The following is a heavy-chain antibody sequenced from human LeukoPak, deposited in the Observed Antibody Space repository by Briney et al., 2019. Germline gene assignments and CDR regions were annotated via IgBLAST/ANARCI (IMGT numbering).Heavy chain of an antibody. D-gene: IGHD1-1*01. J-gene: IGHJ3*02. CDR1: GGSFSGYY. CDR3: ARNGTDRAFDI. V-gene: IGHV4-34*01. CDR2: INHSGST. Sequence: SETLSLTCAVYGGSFSGYYWSWIRQPPGKGLEWIGEINHSGSTNYNPSLKSRVTISVDTSKNQFSLKLSSVTAADTAVCYCARNGTDRAFDIWGQGTMVTVSS.